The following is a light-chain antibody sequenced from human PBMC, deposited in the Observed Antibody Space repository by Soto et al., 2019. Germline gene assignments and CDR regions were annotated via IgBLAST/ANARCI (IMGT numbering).Light chain of an antibody. CDR1: QSISSSY. CDR2: GAS. CDR3: QQNSRSSQDFT. Sequence: ELVLMQSPGPLSFSPGERATLSCRASQSISSSYLASYQQRPGQAPRLLIFGASYIATGVPNRFNGSGSRTDFTLTISSLESENFAVYCCQQNSRSSQDFTFGPGTKVHSK. J-gene: IGKJ3*01. V-gene: IGKV3-20*01.